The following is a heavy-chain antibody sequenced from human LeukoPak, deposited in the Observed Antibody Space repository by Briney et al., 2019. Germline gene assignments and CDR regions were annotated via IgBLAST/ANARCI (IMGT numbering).Heavy chain of an antibody. CDR1: GGSISGYF. V-gene: IGHV4-59*08. CDR2: IFYTGRT. D-gene: IGHD2-8*01. CDR3: ARLGYCTTARCLPDY. Sequence: PSETLSLTCTLSGGSISGYFWSWIRQSPGKTLEWLGYIFYTGRTDYNPSLKSRLTISLDTSQNQFSLTLTSVTAAATAVYYCARLGYCTTARCLPDYWGQGTLVTVSS. J-gene: IGHJ4*02.